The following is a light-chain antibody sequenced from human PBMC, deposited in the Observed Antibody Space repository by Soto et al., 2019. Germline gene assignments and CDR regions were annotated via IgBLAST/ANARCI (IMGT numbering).Light chain of an antibody. CDR2: AAS. J-gene: IGKJ1*01. CDR3: QQSYSTPRT. CDR1: QSISTY. V-gene: IGKV1-39*01. Sequence: DIPMTKSPSSLSASVGDRVTIACRASQSISTYLNWYQHKPGKAPKLLIYAASSLQSGVPARFSGSGSGTDFSLTISYLQPEDFATYYCQQSYSTPRTFGQGTKVEI.